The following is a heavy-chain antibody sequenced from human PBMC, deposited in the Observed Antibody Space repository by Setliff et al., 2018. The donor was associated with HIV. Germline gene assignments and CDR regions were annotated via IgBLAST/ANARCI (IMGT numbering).Heavy chain of an antibody. CDR3: ARAPIYCGGDCYLFDY. J-gene: IGHJ4*02. D-gene: IGHD2-21*02. V-gene: IGHV1-2*02. CDR2: INPYNGAT. CDR1: GYTFFEYY. Sequence: ASVKVSCKASGYTFFEYYMFWLRQAPGQGLEWMGWINPYNGATKSAHKFQGRVAVTRDTSITTTYMELTRLTSDDTAIFYCARAPIYCGGDCYLFDYWGQGTLVTVSS.